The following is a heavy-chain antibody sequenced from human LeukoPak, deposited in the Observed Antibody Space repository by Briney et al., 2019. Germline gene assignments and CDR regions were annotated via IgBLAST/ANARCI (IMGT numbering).Heavy chain of an antibody. CDR1: GFTFSSYA. D-gene: IGHD3-22*01. Sequence: GGSLRLSCAASGFTFSSYAMSWVRQAPGKGLEWVSGISGSGGSTYYADSVKGRFTISRDSSKNTLYLQMNNLRAEDTAVYYCAKADSARVGVLETTIDYWGQGTLVTVSS. V-gene: IGHV3-23*01. CDR2: ISGSGGST. J-gene: IGHJ4*02. CDR3: AKADSARVGVLETTIDY.